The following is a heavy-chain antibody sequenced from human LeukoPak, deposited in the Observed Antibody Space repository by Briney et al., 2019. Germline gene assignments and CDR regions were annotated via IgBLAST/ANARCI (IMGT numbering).Heavy chain of an antibody. CDR3: ARGNGDYGAPYWYFDL. CDR1: GGSISSGGYY. Sequence: SQTLSLTCTVSGGSISSGGYYWSWIRQHPGKGLEWFGYIYYSGSTYYNPFLKSRVTISVDTSKNQFSLKLSSVTAADTAVYYCARGNGDYGAPYWYFDLWGRGTLVTVSS. V-gene: IGHV4-31*03. CDR2: IYYSGST. J-gene: IGHJ2*01. D-gene: IGHD4-17*01.